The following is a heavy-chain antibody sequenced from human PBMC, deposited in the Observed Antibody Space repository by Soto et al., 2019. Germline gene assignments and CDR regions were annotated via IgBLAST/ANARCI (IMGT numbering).Heavy chain of an antibody. V-gene: IGHV1-18*01. CDR2: ISAYNGNT. D-gene: IGHD4-17*01. CDR1: GYTFTNYR. J-gene: IGHJ3*02. Sequence: QVQLVQSGAEMGQPGASVKVSCKASGYTFTNYRTTWVRQAPGQGLEWMGWISAYNGNTNYEQKFQDRVTMTTDTSTSTAYMEVRSLRYDDAAVYYCAIDTTVGSDALDIWGQGTMVTVSS. CDR3: AIDTTVGSDALDI.